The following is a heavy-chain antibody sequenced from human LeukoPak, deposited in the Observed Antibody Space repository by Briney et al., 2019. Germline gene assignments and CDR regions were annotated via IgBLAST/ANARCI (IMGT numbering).Heavy chain of an antibody. Sequence: APVKVSCKACGYTFTGCYMHWVRQAPGQGLEWMGWINPNSGGTNYAQKFQGRVTMTRDTSISTAYMELSRLRSDDTAVYYCARGDIVVVVAAGGDYYYYMDVWGKGTTVTISS. CDR3: ARGDIVVVVAAGGDYYYYMDV. CDR2: INPNSGGT. CDR1: GYTFTGCY. J-gene: IGHJ6*03. D-gene: IGHD2-15*01. V-gene: IGHV1-2*02.